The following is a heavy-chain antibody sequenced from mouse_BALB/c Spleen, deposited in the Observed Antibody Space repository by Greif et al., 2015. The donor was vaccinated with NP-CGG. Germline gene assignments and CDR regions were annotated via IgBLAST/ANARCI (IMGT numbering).Heavy chain of an antibody. CDR3: ARDYYGSSPRFAY. J-gene: IGHJ3*01. D-gene: IGHD1-1*01. V-gene: IGHV5-6-5*01. CDR2: ISSGGST. Sequence: EVKLVESGGGLVKPGGSLKLSCAASGFTFSSYAMSWVRQTPEKRLEWVASISSGGSTYYPDSVKGRFTISRDNARNILYLQMSTLRSEDTAMYYCARDYYGSSPRFAYWGQGTLVTVSA. CDR1: GFTFSSYA.